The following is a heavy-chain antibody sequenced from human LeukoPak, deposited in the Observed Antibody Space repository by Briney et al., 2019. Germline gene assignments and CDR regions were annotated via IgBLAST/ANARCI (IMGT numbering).Heavy chain of an antibody. CDR2: IIPIFGTA. Sequence: SVKVSCKASGGTFSSYAISWVRQAPGQGLEWMGGIIPIFGTANYAQKFQGRVTITADESTSTAYMELSSLRSEDTAVYYCAREGDYYGSGSYYTFDYWGQGTLVTVSS. CDR1: GGTFSSYA. CDR3: AREGDYYGSGSYYTFDY. V-gene: IGHV1-69*13. J-gene: IGHJ4*02. D-gene: IGHD3-10*01.